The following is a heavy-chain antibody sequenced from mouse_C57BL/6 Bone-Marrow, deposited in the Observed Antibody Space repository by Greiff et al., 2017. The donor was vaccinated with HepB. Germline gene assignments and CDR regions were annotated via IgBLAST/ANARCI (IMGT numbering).Heavy chain of an antibody. CDR3: AGIYYETLAY. Sequence: DVMLVESGGGLVKPGGSLKFSCAASGFTFSSYAMSWVSQTPEKRLEWVAIISDGGSYTYYPDNVKGRFTISRYNAKNHLYLQMSHLKSEDTAMYYCAGIYYETLAYWGQGTLVTVSA. D-gene: IGHD2-4*01. CDR2: ISDGGSYT. CDR1: GFTFSSYA. V-gene: IGHV5-4*03. J-gene: IGHJ3*01.